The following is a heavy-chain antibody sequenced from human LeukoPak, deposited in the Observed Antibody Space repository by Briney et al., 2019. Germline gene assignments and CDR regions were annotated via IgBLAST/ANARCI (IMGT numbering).Heavy chain of an antibody. D-gene: IGHD3-3*01. CDR1: GFTFSSYS. Sequence: GGSLRLSCASSGFTFSSYSMNWVRQAPGKGLEWVSSISSSSSYIYYADSVKGRFTISRDNAKNSLYLQMNSLRAEDTAVYYCARGSYDSWSGYYSDYWGQGTLVTVSS. J-gene: IGHJ4*02. CDR3: ARGSYDSWSGYYSDY. V-gene: IGHV3-21*01. CDR2: ISSSSSYI.